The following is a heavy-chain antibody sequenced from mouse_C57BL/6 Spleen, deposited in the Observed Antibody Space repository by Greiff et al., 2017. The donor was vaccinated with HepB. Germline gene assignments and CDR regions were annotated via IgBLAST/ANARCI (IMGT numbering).Heavy chain of an antibody. CDR2: IYPRSGNT. V-gene: IGHV1-81*01. D-gene: IGHD1-1*01. J-gene: IGHJ2*01. CDR1: GYTFTSYG. CDR3: AREAIYYYFDY. Sequence: VKLQESGAELARPGASVKLSCKASGYTFTSYGISWVKQRTGQGLEWIGEIYPRSGNTYYNEKFKGKATLTADKSSSTAYMELRSLTSEDSAVYFCAREAIYYYFDYWGQGTTLTVSS.